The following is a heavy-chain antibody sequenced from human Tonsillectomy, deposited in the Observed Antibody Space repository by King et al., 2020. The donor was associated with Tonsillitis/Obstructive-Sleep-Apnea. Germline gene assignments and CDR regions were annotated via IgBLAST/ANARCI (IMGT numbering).Heavy chain of an antibody. CDR3: ARDRGYCSSTSCYRDAFDI. Sequence: PLQESGPGLVKPSETLSLTCTVSGGSISSYYWSWIRPPPGKGLEWIGYIYYSGSTNYNPSLKSRVTISVDTSKNQFSLKLSSVTAADTAVYYCARDRGYCSSTSCYRDAFDIWGQGTMVTVSS. V-gene: IGHV4-59*01. CDR2: IYYSGST. D-gene: IGHD2-2*01. CDR1: GGSISSYY. J-gene: IGHJ3*02.